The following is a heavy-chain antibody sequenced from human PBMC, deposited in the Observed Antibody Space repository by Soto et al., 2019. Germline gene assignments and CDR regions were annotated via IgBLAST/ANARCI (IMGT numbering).Heavy chain of an antibody. CDR3: AREIVVVVAATPDGAFDY. J-gene: IGHJ4*02. D-gene: IGHD2-15*01. CDR2: INHSGST. V-gene: IGHV4-34*01. Sequence: QVQLQQWGAGLLKPSETLSLTCAVYGGSFSGYYWSWIRQPPGKGLEWIGEINHSGSTNYNPSLKSRVTIAVDTSKKQLSLKLSSVTSADTAVYYCAREIVVVVAATPDGAFDYWGQGTLVTVSS. CDR1: GGSFSGYY.